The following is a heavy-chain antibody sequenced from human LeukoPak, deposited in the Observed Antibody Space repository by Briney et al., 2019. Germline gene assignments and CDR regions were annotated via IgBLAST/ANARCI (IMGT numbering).Heavy chain of an antibody. CDR1: GFTFFNTYW. J-gene: IGHJ3*02. V-gene: IGHV3-30*18. D-gene: IGHD1-26*01. Sequence: GGSLRLSCAASGFTFFNTYWIHWVRQAPGKGLEWVAIISDDGSNKYYADSVKGRFTISRDKSKNTLYLQMSSLRAEDTAVYYCAKDISYYENAFDIWGQGTMVTVSS. CDR3: AKDISYYENAFDI. CDR2: ISDDGSNK.